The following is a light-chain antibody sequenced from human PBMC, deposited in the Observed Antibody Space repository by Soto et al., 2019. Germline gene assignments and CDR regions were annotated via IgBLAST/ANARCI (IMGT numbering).Light chain of an antibody. Sequence: EIVLTQSPGTLSLSPGERATLSCRASQSVSSSYLAWYQQKPGQAPRLLMYATSNRATDIPDRFSGSGSGTDFTLTISRLEPEDFAVYYGQQYVTSPRTFGQGTKVEIK. J-gene: IGKJ1*01. CDR3: QQYVTSPRT. CDR2: ATS. V-gene: IGKV3-20*01. CDR1: QSVSSSY.